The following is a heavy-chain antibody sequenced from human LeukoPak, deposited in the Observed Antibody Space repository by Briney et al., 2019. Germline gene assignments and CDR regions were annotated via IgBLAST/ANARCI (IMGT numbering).Heavy chain of an antibody. D-gene: IGHD2-2*01. V-gene: IGHV4-31*03. CDR2: IYYSGST. Sequence: TLSLTCTVSGGSISSGGYYWSWIRQHPGKGLEWIGYIYYSGSTYYNPSLKSRVTISVDTSKNQFSLKPSSVTAADTAVYYCAREPDCSSTSCYGGYYYYYGMDVWGQGTTVTVSS. CDR3: AREPDCSSTSCYGGYYYYYGMDV. J-gene: IGHJ6*02. CDR1: GGSISSGGYY.